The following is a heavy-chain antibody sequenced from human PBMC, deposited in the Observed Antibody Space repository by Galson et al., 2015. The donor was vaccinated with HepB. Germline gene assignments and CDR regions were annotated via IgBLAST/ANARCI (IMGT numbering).Heavy chain of an antibody. CDR2: ISYDGSNK. CDR1: GFTFRSYG. J-gene: IGHJ4*02. CDR3: ASGEVAGPLDY. V-gene: IGHV3-30*03. D-gene: IGHD6-19*01. Sequence: SLRLSCAASGFTFRSYGMHWVRQAPGKGLEWVAVISYDGSNKYYADSVKGRFTISRDNSKNTLYLQMNSLRAEDTAVYYCASGEVAGPLDYWGQGTLVTVSS.